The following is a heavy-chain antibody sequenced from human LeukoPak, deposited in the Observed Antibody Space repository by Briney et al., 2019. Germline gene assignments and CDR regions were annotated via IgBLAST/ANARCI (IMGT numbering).Heavy chain of an antibody. CDR3: GAGILFLDY. CDR1: GFTFSTYS. CDR2: ISYDGSNK. J-gene: IGHJ4*02. D-gene: IGHD3-3*01. V-gene: IGHV3-30*03. Sequence: GGSLRLSCAVSGFTFSTYSMHWVRQAPGKGLEWVALISYDGSNKYYADSVKGRFTISRDNSKNTLYLQMNSLKTEDTAVYYCGAGILFLDYWGQGTLVTVSS.